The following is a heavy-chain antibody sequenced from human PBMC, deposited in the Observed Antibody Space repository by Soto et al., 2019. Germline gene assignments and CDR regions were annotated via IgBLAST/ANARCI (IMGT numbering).Heavy chain of an antibody. D-gene: IGHD3-3*01. V-gene: IGHV4-30-4*01. J-gene: IGHJ6*02. CDR1: GGSISSGDYY. CDR3: ARAQGPSTYYDFWSGSGGPYYGMDV. Sequence: PSETLSLTCTVSGGSISSGDYYWSWIRQPPGKGLEWIGYIYYSGSTYYNPSLKSRVTISVDTSKNQFSLKLSSVTAADTAVYYCARAQGPSTYYDFWSGSGGPYYGMDVWGQGTRVTVSS. CDR2: IYYSGST.